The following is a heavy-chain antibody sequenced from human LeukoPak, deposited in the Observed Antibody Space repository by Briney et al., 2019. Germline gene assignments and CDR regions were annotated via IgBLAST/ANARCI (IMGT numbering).Heavy chain of an antibody. V-gene: IGHV3-66*03. D-gene: IGHD3-3*02. Sequence: GGSLRLSCAASGFTFSSYGMSWVRQAPGKGLERVSLIRDSGETFYIDSVKGRFTISRDDSKNTVYLQMNRLRVEDTAVYFCARDRAATQHWVEFDLWGQGTLVTVSS. CDR2: IRDSGET. CDR1: GFTFSSYG. J-gene: IGHJ5*02. CDR3: ARDRAATQHWVEFDL.